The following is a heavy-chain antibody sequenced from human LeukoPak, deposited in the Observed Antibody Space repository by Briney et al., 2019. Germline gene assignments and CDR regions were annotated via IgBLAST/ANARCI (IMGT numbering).Heavy chain of an antibody. CDR1: GFTFSNYW. CDR2: IKQDGSQK. Sequence: GGSLRLSCAASGFTFSNYWIGWVRQAPGKGLEWVANIKQDGSQKYYVDSVKGRFTISRDNAKDSLYLQMDSLRAEDTAVYYCAGVLDFGWFDPWGQGTLVTVSS. J-gene: IGHJ5*02. V-gene: IGHV3-7*01. D-gene: IGHD3/OR15-3a*01. CDR3: AGVLDFGWFDP.